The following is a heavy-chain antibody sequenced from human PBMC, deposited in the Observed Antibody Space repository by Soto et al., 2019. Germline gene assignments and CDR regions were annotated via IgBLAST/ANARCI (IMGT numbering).Heavy chain of an antibody. J-gene: IGHJ6*03. V-gene: IGHV4-59*08. Sequence: PSETLSLTCTVSGGSISSYYWSWIRQPPGKGLEWIGYIYYSGSTNYNPSLKSRVTISVDTSKNQFSLKLSSVTAADTAVYYCARQGSWPSTYYYMDVWGKGTTVTVSS. CDR1: GGSISSYY. D-gene: IGHD6-13*01. CDR2: IYYSGST. CDR3: ARQGSWPSTYYYMDV.